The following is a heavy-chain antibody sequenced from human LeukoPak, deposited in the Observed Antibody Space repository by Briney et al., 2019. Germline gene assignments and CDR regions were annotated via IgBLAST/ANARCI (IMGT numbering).Heavy chain of an antibody. J-gene: IGHJ3*02. CDR3: ARDHTVTTSVPAFDI. V-gene: IGHV1-18*01. D-gene: IGHD4-17*01. CDR2: ISAYNGNT. CDR1: GYTFTSYG. Sequence: GASVTVSCKASGYTFTSYGISWVRQAPGQGLEWMGWISAYNGNTNYAQKLQGRVTMTTDTSTSTAYMELRSLRSDDTAVYYCARDHTVTTSVPAFDIWGQGTMVTVSS.